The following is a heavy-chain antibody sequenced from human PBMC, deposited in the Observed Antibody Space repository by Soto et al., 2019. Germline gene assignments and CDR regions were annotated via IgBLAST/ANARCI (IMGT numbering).Heavy chain of an antibody. CDR1: GFTFSSYA. CDR3: AKDSTDTAMVLSYFDY. J-gene: IGHJ4*02. CDR2: ISGSGGST. V-gene: IGHV3-23*01. Sequence: GGSLRLSCAASGFTFSSYAMSWVRQAPGKGLEWVSAISGSGGSTYYADSVKGRFTISRDNSKNTLYLQMNSLRAEDTAVYYCAKDSTDTAMVLSYFDYWGQGTLVTVS. D-gene: IGHD5-18*01.